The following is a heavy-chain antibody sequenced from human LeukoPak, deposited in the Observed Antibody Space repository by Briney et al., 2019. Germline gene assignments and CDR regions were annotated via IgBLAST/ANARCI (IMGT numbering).Heavy chain of an antibody. Sequence: SETLSLTCTVSGGSISSSSYYWGWIRQPPGKGLEWIGSIYYSGSTYYNPSLKSRVTISVDTSKNQFSLKLSSVTAADTAVYYCAIETASTGEHWGQGTLVTVSS. CDR1: GGSISSSSYY. CDR3: AIETASTGEH. J-gene: IGHJ1*01. V-gene: IGHV4-39*07. CDR2: IYYSGST. D-gene: IGHD1-14*01.